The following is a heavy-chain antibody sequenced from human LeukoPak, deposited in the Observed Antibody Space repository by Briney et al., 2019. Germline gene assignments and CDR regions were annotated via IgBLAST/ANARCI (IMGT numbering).Heavy chain of an antibody. Sequence: GASVKVSCKASGYTFTGYYMHWVRQAPGQGLEWMGIINPSGGSTSYAQKFQGRVTMTRDMSTSTVYMELSSLRSEDTAVYYCATQEEWELLPDYWGQGTLVTVSS. CDR2: INPSGGST. V-gene: IGHV1-46*01. J-gene: IGHJ4*02. CDR1: GYTFTGYY. D-gene: IGHD1-26*01. CDR3: ATQEEWELLPDY.